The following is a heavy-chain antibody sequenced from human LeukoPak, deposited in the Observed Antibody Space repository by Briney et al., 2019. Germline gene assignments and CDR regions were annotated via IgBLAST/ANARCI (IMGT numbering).Heavy chain of an antibody. CDR3: ARAVPILSWYFDL. CDR2: INHSGST. CDR1: GGSISSSSYY. D-gene: IGHD3-16*01. V-gene: IGHV4-39*07. J-gene: IGHJ2*01. Sequence: ASETLSLTCTVSGGSISSSSYYWGWLRQPPGKGLEWIGEINHSGSTNYNPSLKSRVTISVDTSKNQFSLKLSSVTAADTAVYYCARAVPILSWYFDLWGRGTLVTVSS.